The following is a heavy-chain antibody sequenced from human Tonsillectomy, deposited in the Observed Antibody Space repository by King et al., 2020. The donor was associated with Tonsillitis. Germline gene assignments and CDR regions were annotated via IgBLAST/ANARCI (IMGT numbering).Heavy chain of an antibody. D-gene: IGHD1-26*01. J-gene: IGHJ4*02. CDR3: ARREGPFDY. CDR2: IYYTGKT. V-gene: IGHV4-39*01. Sequence: QLQESGPGLVKPSETLSLTCTVSGGSFSSSSYYWGWIRQPPGKGLEWIGSIYYTGKTYYNPSLNSRVTISVDTSKNQFSLKVSSVTAADTAVYYCARREGPFDYWGQGTLVTVSS. CDR1: GGSFSSSSYY.